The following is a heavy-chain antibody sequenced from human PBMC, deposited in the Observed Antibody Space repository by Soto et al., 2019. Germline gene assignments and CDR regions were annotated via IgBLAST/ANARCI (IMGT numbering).Heavy chain of an antibody. CDR1: GFTVSSNY. V-gene: IGHV3-66*01. D-gene: IGHD3-22*01. CDR3: ARSYYDSSGYYPLDY. J-gene: IGHJ4*02. CDR2: IYSGGST. Sequence: GGSLRLSCAASGFTVSSNYMSWVRQAPGKGLEWVSVIYSGGSTYYADSEKGRFTISRDNSKNTLYLQMNSLRAEDTAVYYCARSYYDSSGYYPLDYWGQGTLVTVSS.